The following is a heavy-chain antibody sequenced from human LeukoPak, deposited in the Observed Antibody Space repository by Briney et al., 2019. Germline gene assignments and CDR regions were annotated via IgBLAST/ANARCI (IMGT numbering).Heavy chain of an antibody. V-gene: IGHV3-53*01. CDR1: GFIVSSNY. CDR2: IYSGGTT. J-gene: IGHJ4*02. Sequence: GGSLRLSCAASGFIVSSNYMSWVRQAPGKGLEWVSLIYSGGTTYYADSVKGRFTISRDNSKNTLYLQMNSLKTEDTAVYYCTTYLAYCGGDCYSPFDYWGQGTLVTVSS. CDR3: TTYLAYCGGDCYSPFDY. D-gene: IGHD2-21*02.